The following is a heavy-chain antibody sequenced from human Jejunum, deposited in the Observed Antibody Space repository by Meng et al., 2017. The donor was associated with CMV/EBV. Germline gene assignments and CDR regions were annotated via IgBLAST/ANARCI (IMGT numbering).Heavy chain of an antibody. CDR3: VTEGFDY. CDR2: ISADGGST. J-gene: IGHJ4*02. V-gene: IGHV3-23*01. CDR1: GFTFSIFS. Sequence: SCTASGFTFSIFSMDWVRQTPGKGLEWVSVISADGGSTNNADSVKGRFIVSRDNSKNTVYLQMNSLRAEDTAVYYCVTEGFDYWGQGSLVTVSS.